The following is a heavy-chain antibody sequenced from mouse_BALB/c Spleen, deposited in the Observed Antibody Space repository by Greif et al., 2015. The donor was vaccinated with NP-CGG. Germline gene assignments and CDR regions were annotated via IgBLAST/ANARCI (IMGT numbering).Heavy chain of an antibody. V-gene: IGHV5-17*02. Sequence: EVHLVESGGGLVQPGESRKLSCAASGFTFSSFGMHWVRQAPEKGLEWVAYISSGSSTIYYADTVKGRFTISRDNPKNTLFLQMTSLRSEDTAMYYCARLFDYWGQGTTLTVSS. CDR3: ARLFDY. CDR1: GFTFSSFG. CDR2: ISSGSSTI. J-gene: IGHJ2*01.